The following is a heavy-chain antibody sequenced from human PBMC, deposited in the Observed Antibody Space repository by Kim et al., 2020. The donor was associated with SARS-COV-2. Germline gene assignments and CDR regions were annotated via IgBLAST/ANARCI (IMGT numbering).Heavy chain of an antibody. CDR3: ARDLDYYGMDV. V-gene: IGHV3-53*01. Sequence: STYTADSVKGRFTISRDNSKNTLYLQMNSLRAEDTAVYYCARDLDYYGMDVWCQGTTVTVSS. CDR2: ST. J-gene: IGHJ6*02.